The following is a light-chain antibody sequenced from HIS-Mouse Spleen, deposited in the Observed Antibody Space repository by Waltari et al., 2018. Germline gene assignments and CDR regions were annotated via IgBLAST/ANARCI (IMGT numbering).Light chain of an antibody. CDR1: ALPKKH. J-gene: IGLJ2*01. CDR3: YSTDSSGNHV. V-gene: IGLV3-10*01. CDR2: EDS. Sequence: SYELTQPPSVSVSPGQTARITCSGDALPKKHAYWYQQKSGQAPVLVIYEDSKRPSGIPERFSGSSSGTMATLTISGAQVEDEADYYCYSTDSSGNHVFGGGTKLTVL.